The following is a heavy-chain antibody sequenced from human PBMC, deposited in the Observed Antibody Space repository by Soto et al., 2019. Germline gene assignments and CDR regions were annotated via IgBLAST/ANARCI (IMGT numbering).Heavy chain of an antibody. Sequence: SAKVSCKASGGSFSSYAISWVRQAPGQGLEWMGGIIPIFGTANYAQKFQGRVTITADESTSTAYMELSSLRSEDTAVYYCARDGGYCSSTSCSLINWFDPWGQGTLVTVSS. V-gene: IGHV1-69*13. CDR3: ARDGGYCSSTSCSLINWFDP. J-gene: IGHJ5*02. D-gene: IGHD2-2*01. CDR1: GGSFSSYA. CDR2: IIPIFGTA.